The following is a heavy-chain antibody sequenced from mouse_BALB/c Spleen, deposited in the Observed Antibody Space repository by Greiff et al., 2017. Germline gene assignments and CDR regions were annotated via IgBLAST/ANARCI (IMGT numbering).Heavy chain of an antibody. D-gene: IGHD4-1*01. CDR2: IYPGDGDT. Sequence: VQLQQSGAELARPGASVKLSCKASGYTFTSYWMQWVKQRPGQGLEWIGAIYPGDGDTRYTQKFKGKATLTADKSSSTAYMQLSSLASEDSAVYYCARSGLGQYYFDYWGQGTTLTVSS. CDR1: GYTFTSYW. V-gene: IGHV1-87*01. CDR3: ARSGLGQYYFDY. J-gene: IGHJ2*01.